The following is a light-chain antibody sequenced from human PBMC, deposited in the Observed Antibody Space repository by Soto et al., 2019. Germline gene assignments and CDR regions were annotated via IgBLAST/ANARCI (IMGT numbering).Light chain of an antibody. J-gene: IGLJ2*01. CDR3: SAWDDSLSGPV. CDR1: TSNIGTNY. V-gene: IGLV1-47*02. Sequence: QPVLTQPPSASGTPGQRVTISCSGTTSNIGTNYVYWYQQLPGMAPKLVMYSTDRRPSGVPGRFSGSKSGTSAFLAITGLRSEDEANYYCSAWDDSLSGPVFGGGTNLTVL. CDR2: STD.